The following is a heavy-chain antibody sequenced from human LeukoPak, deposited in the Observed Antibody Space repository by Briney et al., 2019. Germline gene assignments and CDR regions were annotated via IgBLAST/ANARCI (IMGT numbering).Heavy chain of an antibody. V-gene: IGHV1-18*01. CDR2: ISAYNGNT. J-gene: IGHJ5*02. Sequence: ASVKVSCNASGYTFTSYGISWVRQAPGQGLEWMGWISAYNGNTNYAQKLQGRVTVTTDTSTSTAYMELRSLRSDDTAVYYCAIRPETYYYGSGSQGFDPWGQGTLVTVSS. CDR3: AIRPETYYYGSGSQGFDP. CDR1: GYTFTSYG. D-gene: IGHD3-10*01.